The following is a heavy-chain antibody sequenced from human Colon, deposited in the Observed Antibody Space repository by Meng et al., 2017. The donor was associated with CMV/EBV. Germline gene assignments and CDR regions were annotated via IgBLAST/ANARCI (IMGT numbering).Heavy chain of an antibody. CDR2: ISSTGSFI. Sequence: GGSLKISCAASGFTFSRSEMTWVRQAPGKGLEWVSSISSTGSFIKYADSVEGRFTISRDNAKTSVYLQINSLRAEDTAVYYCAGVAYDYGDRHFAYWGQGALVTVSS. CDR1: GFTFSRSE. J-gene: IGHJ4*02. CDR3: AGVAYDYGDRHFAY. V-gene: IGHV3-21*01. D-gene: IGHD4-17*01.